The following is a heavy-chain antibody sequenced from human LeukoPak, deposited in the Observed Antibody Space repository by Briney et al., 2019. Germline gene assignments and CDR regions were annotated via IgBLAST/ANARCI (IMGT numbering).Heavy chain of an antibody. V-gene: IGHV3-11*06. Sequence: GGSLRLSCEASGFTFSDYYMSWVRQAPGKGLEWVSYISGSSGYAKYADSVKGRFTISRDNAKNSLYLQVNSLRAEDTAVYYCARGTGTTAYFDYWGQGTPVTVSS. CDR2: ISGSSGYA. CDR3: ARGTGTTAYFDY. J-gene: IGHJ4*02. D-gene: IGHD1-1*01. CDR1: GFTFSDYY.